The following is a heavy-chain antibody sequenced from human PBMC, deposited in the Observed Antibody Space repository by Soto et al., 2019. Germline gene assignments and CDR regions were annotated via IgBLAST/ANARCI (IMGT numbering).Heavy chain of an antibody. CDR3: ARGGHIAVVTHSFDS. Sequence: ASVKVSCKSSGYPFNTYYLHWVRQAPGQGLEWMGMIHPSGGGSTYAQKFLGRVTMTMDSSTSTVFMELTSLRSADTAVYYCARGGHIAVVTHSFDSWGQGTLVTVSS. J-gene: IGHJ4*02. V-gene: IGHV1-46*02. CDR2: IHPSGGGS. CDR1: GYPFNTYY. D-gene: IGHD2-21*02.